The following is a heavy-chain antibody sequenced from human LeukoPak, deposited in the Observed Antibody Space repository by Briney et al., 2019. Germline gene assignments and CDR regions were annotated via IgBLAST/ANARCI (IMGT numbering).Heavy chain of an antibody. CDR1: RGSITSGSYY. J-gene: IGHJ4*02. Sequence: SQTLSLTCTVSRGSITSGSYYWTWIRQPAGKGLEWIGRFYTSGRTNYSPSLKSRVTISVDTSKNQFSLNLSSVTAADTAVYYCARESGYYPYYFDSWGQGALVTVSS. D-gene: IGHD3-22*01. CDR2: FYTSGRT. V-gene: IGHV4-61*02. CDR3: ARESGYYPYYFDS.